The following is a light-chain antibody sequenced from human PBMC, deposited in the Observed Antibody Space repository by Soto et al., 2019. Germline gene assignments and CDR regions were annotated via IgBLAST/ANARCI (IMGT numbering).Light chain of an antibody. V-gene: IGKV3-20*01. J-gene: IGKJ3*01. CDR1: QSVNDNH. CDR2: GAS. CDR3: QLDCGSPPRVT. Sequence: EVVLTQSPGTLSLSPGARATLSCRASQSVNDNHLAWYQQKGGQAPRLLIYGASTRATGVPERFSGSGFGTAYSLIIISLEPEDFALYYCQLDCGSPPRVTFGPGTTVEI.